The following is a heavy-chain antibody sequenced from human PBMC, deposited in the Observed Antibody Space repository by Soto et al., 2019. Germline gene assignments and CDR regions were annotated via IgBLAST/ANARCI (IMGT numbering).Heavy chain of an antibody. CDR1: GGSISSGGYS. CDR2: IYHSGST. V-gene: IGHV4-30-2*01. CDR3: ARGSYWNDDPIYYYYYYGMDV. Sequence: QLQLQESGSGLVKPSQTLSLTCAVSGGSISSGGYSWSWIRQPPGKGLEWIGYIYHSGSTYYNPSLTSRVTISVDRSKNQFSLKLSSVTAADTAVYYCARGSYWNDDPIYYYYYYGMDVWGQGTTVTVSS. J-gene: IGHJ6*02. D-gene: IGHD1-1*01.